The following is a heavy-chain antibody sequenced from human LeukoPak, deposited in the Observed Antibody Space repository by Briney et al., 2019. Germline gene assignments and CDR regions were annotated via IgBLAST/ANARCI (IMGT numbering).Heavy chain of an antibody. CDR1: VFTFSSYA. CDR2: MSYDGDNK. Sequence: PGRSLGLSCAASVFTFSSYALHWVRQAPGKGLEWVAVMSYDGDNKYYADSVKGRFTISRDNSKNTLYLQMNSLRTEDTAVYYCARDHYYYDSSGYYPYYYYYYMDVWGKGTTVTVSS. CDR3: ARDHYYYDSSGYYPYYYYYYMDV. D-gene: IGHD3-22*01. J-gene: IGHJ6*03. V-gene: IGHV3-30-3*01.